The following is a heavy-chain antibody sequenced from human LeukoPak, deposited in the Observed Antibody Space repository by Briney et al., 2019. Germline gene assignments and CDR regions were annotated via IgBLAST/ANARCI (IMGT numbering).Heavy chain of an antibody. CDR3: AKTTVTGSPLYYGMDV. CDR2: ISGSGGST. V-gene: IGHV3-23*01. D-gene: IGHD4-17*01. J-gene: IGHJ6*02. CDR1: GFTFSSYA. Sequence: GGSLRLSCAASGFTFSSYAMSWVRQAPGKGPEWVSAISGSGGSTYYADSVKGRFTISRDNSKNTLYLQMNSLRAEDTAVYYCAKTTVTGSPLYYGMDVWGQGTTVTVSS.